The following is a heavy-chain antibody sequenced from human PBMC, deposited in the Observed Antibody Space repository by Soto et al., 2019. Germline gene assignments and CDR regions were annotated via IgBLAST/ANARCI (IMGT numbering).Heavy chain of an antibody. V-gene: IGHV2-70*11. Sequence: SGPTLVNPTQTLTLPCTVSGFSLSTSGMCVSWIRQPPGKALEWLARIDWDDDKYYSTSLKTRLTISKDTSKNQVVLTMTNMDPVDTATYYCARTQLLLDTISNWFDPWGQGPLVSVSS. CDR2: IDWDDDK. D-gene: IGHD3-3*01. J-gene: IGHJ5*02. CDR3: ARTQLLLDTISNWFDP. CDR1: GFSLSTSGMC.